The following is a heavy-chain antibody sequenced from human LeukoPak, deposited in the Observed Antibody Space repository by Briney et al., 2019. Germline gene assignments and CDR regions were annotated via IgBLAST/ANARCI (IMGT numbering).Heavy chain of an antibody. Sequence: PGGSMRLSCAASGFTFSSYAMSWVRQAPGKGLEWVSAISGSGGSTYYADSVEGRFTISRDNSKNTLYLQMNSLRAEDTAVYYCAKGVVRRYYFDYWGQGTLVTVSS. CDR1: GFTFSSYA. D-gene: IGHD3-22*01. J-gene: IGHJ4*02. CDR3: AKGVVRRYYFDY. CDR2: ISGSGGST. V-gene: IGHV3-23*01.